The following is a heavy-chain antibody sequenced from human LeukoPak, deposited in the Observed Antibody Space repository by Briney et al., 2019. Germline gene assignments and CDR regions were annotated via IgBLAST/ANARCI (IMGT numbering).Heavy chain of an antibody. D-gene: IGHD2-2*01. V-gene: IGHV3-23*01. CDR1: GFTFSGYA. Sequence: GGSLRLSCAASGFTFSGYAMSWVRQAPGKGLEWVSAISGSGGSTYYADSVKGRFTISRDNSKNTLYLQMNSLRAEDTAVYYCAKDLVVVPATGFDYWGQGTLVTVSS. CDR2: ISGSGGST. J-gene: IGHJ4*02. CDR3: AKDLVVVPATGFDY.